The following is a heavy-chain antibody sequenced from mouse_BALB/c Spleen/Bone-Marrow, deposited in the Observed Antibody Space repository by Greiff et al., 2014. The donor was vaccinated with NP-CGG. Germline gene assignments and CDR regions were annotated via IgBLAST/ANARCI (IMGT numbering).Heavy chain of an antibody. V-gene: IGHV5-6-4*01. CDR2: ISSGGSYT. Sequence: EVNVVESGGGLVKPGGPLKLSCAASGFTFSSYTMSWVRQTPEKRLEWVATISSGGSYTYYPDSVKGRFTISRDNAKNTLYLQMSSLKSEDTAMYYCTSMITRGYYFDYWGQGTTLTVSS. J-gene: IGHJ2*01. CDR1: GFTFSSYT. CDR3: TSMITRGYYFDY. D-gene: IGHD2-4*01.